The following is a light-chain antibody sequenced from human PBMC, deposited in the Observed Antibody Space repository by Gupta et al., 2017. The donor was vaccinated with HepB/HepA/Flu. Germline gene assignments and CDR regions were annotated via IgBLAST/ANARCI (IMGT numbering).Light chain of an antibody. CDR3: QQYDNLPLT. CDR2: DAS. CDR1: QDISNY. V-gene: IGKV1-33*01. Sequence: NQMTHSPSSLSPSVGGRVTITRQASQDISNYLDWYQQKPGQAPKLLIYDASKLETGVPSRFSGSGSGTDFTFTISSLQPEDMAAYYCQQYDNLPLTFGPGTKVDIK. J-gene: IGKJ3*01.